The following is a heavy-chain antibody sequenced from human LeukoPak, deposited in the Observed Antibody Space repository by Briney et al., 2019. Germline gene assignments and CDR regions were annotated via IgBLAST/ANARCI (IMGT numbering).Heavy chain of an antibody. J-gene: IGHJ5*02. V-gene: IGHV1-46*01. CDR3: ARDSHRREFDP. CDR2: INPSGGST. CDR1: GYTFTSYY. Sequence: ASVKVSCKASGYTFTSYYMHWVRQAPGQGLEWMGIINPSGGSTSYAQKFQGRVTMTTDTTTSTAYMELRSLRSDDTAVYYCARDSHRREFDPWGQGTLVTVSS. D-gene: IGHD5-24*01.